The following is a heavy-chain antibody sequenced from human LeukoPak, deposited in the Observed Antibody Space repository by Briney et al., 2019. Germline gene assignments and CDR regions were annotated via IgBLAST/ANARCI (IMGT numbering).Heavy chain of an antibody. CDR1: GGSISSGDYY. D-gene: IGHD4-23*01. Sequence: SQTLSLTCTVSGGSISSGDYYWSWIRQPPGKGLEWIGYIYYSGSTYYNPSLKSRVTISVDTSKNQFSLKLSSVTAADTAVYYCARERRDDYGGFDYWGQGTLVTVSS. CDR2: IYYSGST. J-gene: IGHJ4*02. CDR3: ARERRDDYGGFDY. V-gene: IGHV4-30-4*01.